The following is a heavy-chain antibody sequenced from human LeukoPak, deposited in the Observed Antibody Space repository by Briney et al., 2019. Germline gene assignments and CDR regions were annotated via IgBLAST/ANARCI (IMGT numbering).Heavy chain of an antibody. CDR2: ISSSSSYI. CDR1: GFTFSSYS. V-gene: IGHV3-21*01. Sequence: GGSQRLSCAASGFTFSSYSMNWVRQAPGNGLEWVSSISSSSSYIYYADSVKGRFTISRDNAKNSLYLQMNSLRAEDTAVYYCARDIAFPLFGEADYWGQGTLVTVSS. J-gene: IGHJ4*02. D-gene: IGHD3-10*02. CDR3: ARDIAFPLFGEADY.